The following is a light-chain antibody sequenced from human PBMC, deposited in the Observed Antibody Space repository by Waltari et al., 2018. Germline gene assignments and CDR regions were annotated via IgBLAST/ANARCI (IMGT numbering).Light chain of an antibody. CDR3: HQCGGSQRT. CDR2: EAS. CDR1: QTVDNRF. J-gene: IGKJ4*01. Sequence: ENGLTQSPGTLSLSPGERAILSCRASQTVDNRFLAWYQLKPGQAPRLLIHEASSRATGIPDRFSGSGSGTDFTLTISRLEPEDSAVYYCHQCGGSQRTFGGGTRVEIK. V-gene: IGKV3-20*01.